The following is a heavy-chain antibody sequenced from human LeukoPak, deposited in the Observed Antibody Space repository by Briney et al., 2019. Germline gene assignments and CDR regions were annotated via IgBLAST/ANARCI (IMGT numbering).Heavy chain of an antibody. J-gene: IGHJ6*02. V-gene: IGHV1-8*01. CDR1: GYTFTSYD. Sequence: ASVKVSCKASGYTFTSYDINWVRQATGQGLEWMGWMNPNSGNTGYAQKFQGRVTMSRNTSISTAYMELSSLRSEDTAVYYCARALGYCSGGSCSNYYYYGMDVWGQGTTVTVSS. CDR3: ARALGYCSGGSCSNYYYYGMDV. D-gene: IGHD2-15*01. CDR2: MNPNSGNT.